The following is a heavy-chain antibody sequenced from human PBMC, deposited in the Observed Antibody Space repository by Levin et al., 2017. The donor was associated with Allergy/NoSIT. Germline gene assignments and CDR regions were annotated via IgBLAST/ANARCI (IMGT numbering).Heavy chain of an antibody. V-gene: IGHV1-2*02. CDR3: ARAEVVSRPAAGLWGGRSPSAAKPKEIDY. CDR2: INPNSGGT. Sequence: ASVKVSCKASGYTFTGYYMHWVRQAPGQGLEWMGWINPNSGGTNYAQKFQGRVTMTRDTSISTAYMELNSLRSDDTAVYYCARAEVVSRPAAGLWGGRSPSAAKPKEIDYWGQGTLVTVSS. J-gene: IGHJ4*02. CDR1: GYTFTGYY. D-gene: IGHD6-13*01.